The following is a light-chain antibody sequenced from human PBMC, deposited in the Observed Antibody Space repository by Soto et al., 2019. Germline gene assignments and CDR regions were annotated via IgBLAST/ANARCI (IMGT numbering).Light chain of an antibody. J-gene: IGLJ1*01. CDR1: SSDVGGYNY. Sequence: QSALTQPASVSGSPGQSITISCTGTSSDVGGYNYVSWYQHRPGKAPKLMIYDVSNRPSGVSNRFSGSKSGNTASLSISGLQPEDEADYYCSSYRTSNTRQIVCGTGTKLTVL. CDR3: SSYRTSNTRQIV. CDR2: DVS. V-gene: IGLV2-14*03.